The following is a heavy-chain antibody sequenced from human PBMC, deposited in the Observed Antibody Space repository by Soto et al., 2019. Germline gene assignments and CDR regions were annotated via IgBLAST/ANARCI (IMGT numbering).Heavy chain of an antibody. CDR3: ASGRFGEFSPFQY. V-gene: IGHV4-59*01. D-gene: IGHD3-10*01. CDR1: GGSISTYY. Sequence: QVQLQESGPGLVKPSETLSLTCTVSGGSISTYYWSWIRQPPGKGLEWIVYIYYSGNTNYNPSLKLLITISVNTSKEQFSLKLTSVTAAATAVYYCASGRFGEFSPFQYWGQGTLVTVSS. J-gene: IGHJ1*01. CDR2: IYYSGNT.